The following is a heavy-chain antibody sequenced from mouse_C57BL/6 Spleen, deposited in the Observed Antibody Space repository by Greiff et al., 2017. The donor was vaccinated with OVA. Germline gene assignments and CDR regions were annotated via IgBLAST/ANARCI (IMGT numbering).Heavy chain of an antibody. CDR3: VRQNWDGPYFDY. CDR1: GFSFNTYA. CDR2: IRSKSNNYAT. Sequence: EVQLVESGGGLVQPKGSLKLSCAASGFSFNTYAMNWVRQAPGKGLEWVARIRSKSNNYATYYADSVKDRFTISSDDSESMLYLQMNNLKTEDTAMDYCVRQNWDGPYFDYWGQGTTLTVSS. V-gene: IGHV10-1*01. J-gene: IGHJ2*01. D-gene: IGHD4-1*01.